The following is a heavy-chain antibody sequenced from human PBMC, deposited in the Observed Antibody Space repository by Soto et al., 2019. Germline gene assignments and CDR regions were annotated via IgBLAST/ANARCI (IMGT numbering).Heavy chain of an antibody. Sequence: QVQLVESGGGVVQPGRSLRLSCAASGFTFSNYGMHWVRQAPGKGLEWVAVIWDDGSNKYYADSVKGRFTISRDNSKNKLYLQMNSLRAEDTAVYYCARSSEMAPYYFDYWGQGTLVTVSS. CDR3: ARSSEMAPYYFDY. V-gene: IGHV3-33*01. D-gene: IGHD2-8*01. J-gene: IGHJ4*02. CDR1: GFTFSNYG. CDR2: IWDDGSNK.